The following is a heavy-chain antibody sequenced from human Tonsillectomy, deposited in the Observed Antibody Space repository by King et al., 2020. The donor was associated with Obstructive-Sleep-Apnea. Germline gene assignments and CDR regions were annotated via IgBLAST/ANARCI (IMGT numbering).Heavy chain of an antibody. CDR2: INPSGGST. CDR1: GYTFTSYY. CDR3: ARRRGGYCGGDCYIFDY. D-gene: IGHD2-21*02. J-gene: IGHJ4*02. Sequence: VQLVESGAEVKKPGASVKVSCKASGYTFTSYYMHWVRQAPGQGLEWMGIINPSGGSTSYAQKFQGRVTMTRDTSTSTVYMELSSLRSEDTAVYYCARRRGGYCGGDCYIFDYWGQGTLVTVSS. V-gene: IGHV1-46*01.